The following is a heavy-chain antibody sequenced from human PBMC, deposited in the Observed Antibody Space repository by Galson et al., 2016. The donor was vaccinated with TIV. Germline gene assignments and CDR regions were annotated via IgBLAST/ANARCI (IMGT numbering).Heavy chain of an antibody. D-gene: IGHD6-13*01. CDR2: IHWADDK. V-gene: IGHV2-5*02. CDR1: G. J-gene: IGHJ4*02. CDR3: ALRFRTWYAEF. Sequence: GVGWIRQPPGKALEWLALIHWADDKRYSPSLMSRLTISKDTSKNQVVLTLANLDPVDTATYYCALRFRTWYAEFWGQGILVTVSS.